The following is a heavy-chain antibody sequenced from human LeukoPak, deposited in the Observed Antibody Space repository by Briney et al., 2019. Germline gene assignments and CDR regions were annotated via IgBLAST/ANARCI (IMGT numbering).Heavy chain of an antibody. CDR3: ARKMSGAAAGTYFDL. CDR2: IYYSGST. D-gene: IGHD6-13*01. CDR1: GGSISSYY. J-gene: IGHJ2*01. Sequence: PSETLSLTCTVSGGSISSYYWSWIRQPPGKGLEWIGYIYYSGSTNYNPSLKSRVTISVDTSKNQFSLKLSSVTAADTAVYYCARKMSGAAAGTYFDLWGRGTLVTVSS. V-gene: IGHV4-59*01.